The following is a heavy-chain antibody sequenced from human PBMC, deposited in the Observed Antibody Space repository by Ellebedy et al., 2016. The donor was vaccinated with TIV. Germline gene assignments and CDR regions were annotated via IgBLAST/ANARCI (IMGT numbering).Heavy chain of an antibody. CDR2: ISYDGSNK. D-gene: IGHD3-10*01. J-gene: IGHJ4*02. CDR1: GFTFSSYG. CDR3: AKERNYYGSGSKDY. V-gene: IGHV3-30*18. Sequence: GGSLRLXXAASGFTFSSYGMHWVRQAPGKGLEWVAVISYDGSNKYYADSVKGRFTISRDNSKNTLYLQMNSLRAENTAVYYCAKERNYYGSGSKDYWGQGTLVTVSS.